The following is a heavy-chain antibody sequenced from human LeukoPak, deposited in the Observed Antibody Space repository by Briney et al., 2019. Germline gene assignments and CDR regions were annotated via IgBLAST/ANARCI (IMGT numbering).Heavy chain of an antibody. CDR3: ARDSKARNYYDSSGGPYYFDY. V-gene: IGHV1-46*01. D-gene: IGHD3-22*01. Sequence: ASVKVSCKASGYTFTSYYMHWVRQAPGRGLEWMGIINPSGGSTSYAQKFQGRVTMTRDTSTSTVYMELSSLRSEDTAVYYCARDSKARNYYDSSGGPYYFDYWGQGTLVTVSS. CDR2: INPSGGST. J-gene: IGHJ4*02. CDR1: GYTFTSYY.